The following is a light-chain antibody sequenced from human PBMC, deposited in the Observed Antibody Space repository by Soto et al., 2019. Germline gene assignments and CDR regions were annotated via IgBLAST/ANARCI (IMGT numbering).Light chain of an antibody. CDR3: QQTYSSLPIT. CDR2: AAS. CDR1: QTIYSN. J-gene: IGKJ5*01. Sequence: DLQTTQSPSSLSASVGDRVAITCRASQTIYSNLNWYQQKPGKAPNLXXXAASSLESGVPARFSGSGSGTHFTLTITGLQTEDFATYYCQQTYSSLPITFGQGTRLEI. V-gene: IGKV1-39*01.